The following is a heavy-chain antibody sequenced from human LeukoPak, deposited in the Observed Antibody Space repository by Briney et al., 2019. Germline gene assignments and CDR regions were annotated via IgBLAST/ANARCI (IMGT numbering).Heavy chain of an antibody. Sequence: GGSLRLSCAASGFTFSDYYMSWIRQAPGKGLEWVSYISSSGSTIYYADSVKGRFTISRDNAKNSLYLQMNSLRAEDTAVYYCAKDGPSPFGLDAFDIWGQGTMVTVSS. V-gene: IGHV3-11*01. CDR2: ISSSGSTI. D-gene: IGHD3-10*01. CDR3: AKDGPSPFGLDAFDI. J-gene: IGHJ3*02. CDR1: GFTFSDYY.